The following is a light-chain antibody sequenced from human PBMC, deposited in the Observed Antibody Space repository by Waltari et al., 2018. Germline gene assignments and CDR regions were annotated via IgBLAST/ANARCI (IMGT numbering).Light chain of an antibody. CDR1: NIGTKS. CDR2: YRP. J-gene: IGLJ2*01. Sequence: SYVVTQPPSVSVAPGKTARITCGGNNIGTKSVHWYQQKPGQAPGVVIYYRPERPSGIPERFSGSNSGNTATLTISWVEVGDEADYHCQVLDSATDHVVFGGGTRLTVL. CDR3: QVLDSATDHVV. V-gene: IGLV3-21*04.